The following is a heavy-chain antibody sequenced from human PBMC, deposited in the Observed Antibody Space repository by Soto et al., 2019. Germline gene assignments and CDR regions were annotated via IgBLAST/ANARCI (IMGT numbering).Heavy chain of an antibody. CDR2: MNPNSGNT. D-gene: IGHD1-20*01. J-gene: IGHJ3*02. CDR1: GYTFTSYD. CDR3: ARGVSCVVIRYNWNDRDAFAI. Sequence: GASVKVSCKASGYTFTSYDITWVRQATGQGLEWMGWMNPNSGNTGYAQKFQGRVTMTRNTSISTAYMELSSLRSEDTAVYYCARGVSCVVIRYNWNDRDAFAIWGQGTMVTVS. V-gene: IGHV1-8*01.